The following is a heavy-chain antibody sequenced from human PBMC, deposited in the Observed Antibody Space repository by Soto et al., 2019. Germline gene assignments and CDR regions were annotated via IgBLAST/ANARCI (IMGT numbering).Heavy chain of an antibody. Sequence: QVQLQESGPGLLKASETLSLSCTVSCGSVSSGSYYWSWIRQPPGKGLAWIWNIFHSGTTNYNPSLKSRVIISVGTPSNQFALRLSSVTAADTAVYYCARVHITGPVDCWGEGNLVTVSS. J-gene: IGHJ4*02. V-gene: IGHV4-61*01. D-gene: IGHD1-20*01. CDR2: IFHSGTT. CDR1: CGSVSSGSYY. CDR3: ARVHITGPVDC.